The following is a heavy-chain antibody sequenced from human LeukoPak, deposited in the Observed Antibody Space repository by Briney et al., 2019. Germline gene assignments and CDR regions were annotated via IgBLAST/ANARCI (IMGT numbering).Heavy chain of an antibody. CDR3: ARESSGNLAVGYMDV. D-gene: IGHD3-10*01. V-gene: IGHV4-4*07. CDR2: IFTSGST. CDR1: GGSISIYY. J-gene: IGHJ6*03. Sequence: SETLSLTCTVSGGSISIYYWNWIRQPAGKGLEWIGRIFTSGSTNYYPSLTRRVTISVDTANNQISLNMSSVSAADTAVYYCARESSGNLAVGYMDVWGKGTPVTVSS.